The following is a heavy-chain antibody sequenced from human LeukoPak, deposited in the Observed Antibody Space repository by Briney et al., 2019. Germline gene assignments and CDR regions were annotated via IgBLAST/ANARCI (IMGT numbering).Heavy chain of an antibody. J-gene: IGHJ6*02. CDR2: IYTSGST. CDR1: GGSISSYY. Sequence: SETLSLTCTVSGGSISSYYWSWIRQPAGKGLEWIGRIYTSGSTNYNPSLKSRVTISVDTSKNQFSLKLSSVTAADTAVYYCARTRSHYNSYYYEPYYHGMDVWGQGTTVTVSS. CDR3: ARTRSHYNSYYYEPYYHGMDV. V-gene: IGHV4-4*07. D-gene: IGHD3-22*01.